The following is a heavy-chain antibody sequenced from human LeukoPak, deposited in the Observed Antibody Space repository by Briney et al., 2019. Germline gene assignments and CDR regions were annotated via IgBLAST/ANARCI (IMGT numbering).Heavy chain of an antibody. CDR1: GYSISSGYY. J-gene: IGHJ4*02. D-gene: IGHD3-10*01. CDR3: ARDPGYYFDY. Sequence: SETLSLTCTVSGYSISSGYYWGWIRQPPGQGLEWIGSIYHSGSTYYNPSLKSRVTISVDTSKNQFSLKPSSVTAADTAVYYCARDPGYYFDYWGQGTLVTVSS. V-gene: IGHV4-38-2*02. CDR2: IYHSGST.